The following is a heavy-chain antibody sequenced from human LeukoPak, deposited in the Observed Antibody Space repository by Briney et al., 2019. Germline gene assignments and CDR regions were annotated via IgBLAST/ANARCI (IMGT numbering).Heavy chain of an antibody. V-gene: IGHV4-59*08. CDR3: ARQVGSGWYEDGMDV. CDR2: IYYSGST. Sequence: PSETLSLTCTVSGGSISSYYWSWIRQPPGKGLEWIGYIYYSGSTNYNPPLKSRVTISVDTSKNQFSLKLSSVPAADTAVYYCARQVGSGWYEDGMDVWGQGTTVTVSS. CDR1: GGSISSYY. J-gene: IGHJ6*02. D-gene: IGHD6-19*01.